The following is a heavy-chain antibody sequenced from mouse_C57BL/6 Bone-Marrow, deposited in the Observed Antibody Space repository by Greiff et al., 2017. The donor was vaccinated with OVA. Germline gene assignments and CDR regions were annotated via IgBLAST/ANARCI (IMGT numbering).Heavy chain of an antibody. V-gene: IGHV1-80*01. CDR2: IYPGDGDT. CDR1: GYAFSSYW. CDR3: ARLGYYAMDY. J-gene: IGHJ4*01. Sequence: QVQLKESGAELVKPGASVKISCKASGYAFSSYWMNWVKQRPGKGLEWIGQIYPGDGDTNYNGKFKGKATLTADKSSSTAYMQLSSLTSEDSAVYFCARLGYYAMDYWGQGTSVTVSS.